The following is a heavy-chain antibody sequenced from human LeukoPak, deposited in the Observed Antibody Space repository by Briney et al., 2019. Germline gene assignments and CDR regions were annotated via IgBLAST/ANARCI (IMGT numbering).Heavy chain of an antibody. D-gene: IGHD1-26*01. J-gene: IGHJ5*02. CDR2: INPNSGGT. V-gene: IGHV1-2*02. Sequence: ASVNVSCKASGYTFTGYYMHWVRQAPGQGLEWMGWINPNSGGTNYAQKFQGRVTMTRDTSISTAYMELSRLRSDDTAVYYCARKGGSYLNWFDPWGQGTLVTVSS. CDR1: GYTFTGYY. CDR3: ARKGGSYLNWFDP.